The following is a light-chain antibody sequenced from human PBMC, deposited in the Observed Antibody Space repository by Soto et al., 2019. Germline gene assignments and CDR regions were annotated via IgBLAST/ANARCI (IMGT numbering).Light chain of an antibody. V-gene: IGLV1-47*01. CDR1: SSNIGSNY. CDR2: RNN. J-gene: IGLJ3*02. CDR3: AAWDDSLSGL. Sequence: QSVLTQPPSASGTPGQRVTISCSGSSSNIGSNYVYWYQQLPGTAPKLLIYRNNQRPSGVPDRFSGYKSGTSASRAISGLRSEDEADYYCAAWDDSLSGLFGGGTKLTVL.